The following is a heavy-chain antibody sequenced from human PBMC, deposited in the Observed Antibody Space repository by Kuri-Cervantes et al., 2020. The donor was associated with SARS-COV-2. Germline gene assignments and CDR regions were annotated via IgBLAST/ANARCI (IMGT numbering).Heavy chain of an antibody. CDR2: ISYDGSNK. CDR3: ARDVYRGPGSYPVY. D-gene: IGHD1-26*01. CDR1: GFTFSSYG. J-gene: IGHJ4*02. V-gene: IGHV3-30*03. Sequence: GGSLRLSCAASGFTFSSYGMHWVRQAPGKGLEWVAVISYDGSNKYYADSVKGRFTISRDNSKNTLYLQMNSLRAEDTAVYYCARDVYRGPGSYPVYWGQGTLVTVSS.